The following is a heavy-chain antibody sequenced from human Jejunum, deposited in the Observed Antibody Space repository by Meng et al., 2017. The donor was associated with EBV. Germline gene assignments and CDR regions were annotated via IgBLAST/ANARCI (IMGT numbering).Heavy chain of an antibody. CDR3: ARVVNWDYGDYGAFDY. CDR1: VSHFGDYF. J-gene: IGHJ4*02. CDR2: INQRGST. D-gene: IGHD4-17*01. Sequence: PPWVAVVLKPWGPLSLTCSVCVSHFGDYFWSWIRHPTGKGLEWIGDINQRGSTTYNPSLESRGPLSVDTSKNQFSLRLNSVTAADTAIYYCARVVNWDYGDYGAFDYWGQRALVTVSS. V-gene: IGHV4-34*01.